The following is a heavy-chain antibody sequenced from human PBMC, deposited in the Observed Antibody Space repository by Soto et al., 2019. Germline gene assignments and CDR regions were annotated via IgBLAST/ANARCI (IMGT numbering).Heavy chain of an antibody. CDR1: GGSFSGYY. CDR2: INHSGST. D-gene: IGHD3-16*02. CDR3: ARGGYCSSTSCYYDYVWGSYRPVLFDY. Sequence: SETLSLTCAVYGGSFSGYYWSWIRQPPGKGLEWIGEINHSGSTNYNPSLKSRVTISVDTSKNQFSLKLSSVTAADTAVYYCARGGYCSSTSCYYDYVWGSYRPVLFDYWGQGTLVTVSS. V-gene: IGHV4-34*01. J-gene: IGHJ4*02.